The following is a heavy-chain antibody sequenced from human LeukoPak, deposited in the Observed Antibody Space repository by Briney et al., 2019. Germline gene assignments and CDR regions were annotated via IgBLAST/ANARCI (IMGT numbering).Heavy chain of an antibody. V-gene: IGHV3-23*01. Sequence: PGGSLRLSCAASGCTFSSYAMSWVRQAPGKGLEWVSAISGSGGSTYYADSVKGRFTISRDNSKNTLYLQMNSLRAEDTAVYYCAKDGYRGIAVALIYFDYWGQGTLVTVSS. J-gene: IGHJ4*02. CDR1: GCTFSSYA. D-gene: IGHD6-19*01. CDR3: AKDGYRGIAVALIYFDY. CDR2: ISGSGGST.